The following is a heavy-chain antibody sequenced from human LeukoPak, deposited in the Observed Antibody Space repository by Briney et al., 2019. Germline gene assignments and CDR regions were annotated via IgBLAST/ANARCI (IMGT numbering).Heavy chain of an antibody. J-gene: IGHJ4*02. CDR1: RVSISTYY. D-gene: IGHD6-19*01. CDR3: ARSRSSSPYYFDT. Sequence: SETLSLTCSVSRVSISTYYWSWIRQPPGKGLEWVGFVFYSGTTNSNPSVKSRVSMSVDMSKNHLSLELTSVTAADSAVYYCARSRSSSPYYFDTWGQGTLVTVSS. V-gene: IGHV4-59*01. CDR2: VFYSGTT.